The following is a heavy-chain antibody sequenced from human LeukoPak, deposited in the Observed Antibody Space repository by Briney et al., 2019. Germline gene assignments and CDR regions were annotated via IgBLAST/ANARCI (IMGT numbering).Heavy chain of an antibody. CDR3: AQRITFGGAHVDAFDI. Sequence: GASVKVSCKASGGTFSSYAISWVRQAPGQGLEWMGGIIPIFGTANYAQKFQGRVTITTDESTSTAYMELSSLRSEDTAVYYCAQRITFGGAHVDAFDIWGQGTMVTVSS. J-gene: IGHJ3*02. CDR2: IIPIFGTA. D-gene: IGHD3-16*01. V-gene: IGHV1-69*05. CDR1: GGTFSSYA.